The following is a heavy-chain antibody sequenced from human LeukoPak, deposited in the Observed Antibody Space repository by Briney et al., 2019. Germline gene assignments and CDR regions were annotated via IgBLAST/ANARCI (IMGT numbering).Heavy chain of an antibody. V-gene: IGHV4-59*01. CDR2: VYYSGTT. D-gene: IGHD4-17*01. J-gene: IGHJ6*02. Sequence: SETLSLTCTVSGGSISYYYWSWIRQSPGKGPEWIGYVYYSGTTNYNPSLKSRVTISVDTSKNQFSLQLRSVTAADTAVYYCAREDPQTTVPEGMDVWGQGTTVTVSS. CDR3: AREDPQTTVPEGMDV. CDR1: GGSISYYY.